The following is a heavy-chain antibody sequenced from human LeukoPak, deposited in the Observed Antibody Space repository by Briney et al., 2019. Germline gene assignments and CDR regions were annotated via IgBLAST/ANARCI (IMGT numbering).Heavy chain of an antibody. V-gene: IGHV3-7*01. J-gene: IGHJ5*02. CDR1: GFMFTRYW. CDR2: IKTDGSEK. D-gene: IGHD6-13*01. CDR3: ARDLYSSSWYKWFDP. Sequence: GGSLRLSCVGSGFMFTRYWMSWVRQTPGKGLEWVANIKTDGSEKYYVDSVKGRFSMSRDNAKNSLYLQMDSLRAEDTAVYYCARDLYSSSWYKWFDPWGQGTLVTVSS.